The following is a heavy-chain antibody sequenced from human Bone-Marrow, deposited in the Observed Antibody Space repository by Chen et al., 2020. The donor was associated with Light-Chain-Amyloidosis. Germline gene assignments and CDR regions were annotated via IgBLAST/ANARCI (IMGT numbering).Heavy chain of an antibody. J-gene: IGHJ4*02. CDR1: GFTFDKFG. CDR2: ISWNGGRT. D-gene: IGHD1-26*01. Sequence: EVQLVESGGGVARPGGPLRLSCAASGFTFDKFGMNWVRQGPGKGLELVSGISWNGGRTGYSESVKGRFTISRDNAKNSLYLQMNSLRPEDTAFYYCVRAAEGGTYLEGIDHWGQGTLVTVSP. V-gene: IGHV3-20*04. CDR3: VRAAEGGTYLEGIDH.